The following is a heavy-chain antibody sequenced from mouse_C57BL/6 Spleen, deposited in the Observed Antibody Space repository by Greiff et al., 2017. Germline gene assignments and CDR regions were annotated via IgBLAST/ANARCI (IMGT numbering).Heavy chain of an antibody. V-gene: IGHV3-6*01. CDR3: ARALIYYDYDGAMDY. D-gene: IGHD2-4*01. J-gene: IGHJ4*01. CDR1: GYSITSGYY. Sequence: EVKLVESGPGLVKPSQSLSLTCSVTGYSITSGYYWNWIRQFPGNKLEWMGYISYDGSNNYNPPLKNRISITPNTSKNHFFLKLNSGTTEDTATYYCARALIYYDYDGAMDYWGQGTSVTVSS. CDR2: ISYDGSN.